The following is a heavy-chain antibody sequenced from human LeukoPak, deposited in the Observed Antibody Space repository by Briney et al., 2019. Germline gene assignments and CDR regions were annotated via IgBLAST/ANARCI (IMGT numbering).Heavy chain of an antibody. V-gene: IGHV3-74*01. CDR3: TRALPDNRNRYNDY. CDR2: INSDGSSI. D-gene: IGHD1/OR15-1a*01. J-gene: IGHJ4*02. CDR1: GFTFSSYW. Sequence: PGGSLRPSCAASGFTFSSYWMYWVRQAPGKGLVWVSRINSDGSSITYADSVKGRFTISRDNAKNTLYLQMNSLRAEDTAIYYCTRALPDNRNRYNDYWGQGTLVTVSS.